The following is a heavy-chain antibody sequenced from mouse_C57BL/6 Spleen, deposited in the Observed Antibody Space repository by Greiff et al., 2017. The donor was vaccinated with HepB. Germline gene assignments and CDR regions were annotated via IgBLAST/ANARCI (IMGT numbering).Heavy chain of an antibody. Sequence: VKLMESGAELVKPGASVKISCKASGYAFSSYWMNWVKQRPGKGLEWIGQIYPGDGDTNYNGKFKGKATLTADKSSSTAYMQLSSLTSEDSAVYFCARSGPRGGYFDVWGTGTTVTVSS. CDR3: ARSGPRGGYFDV. V-gene: IGHV1-80*01. CDR2: IYPGDGDT. J-gene: IGHJ1*03. CDR1: GYAFSSYW.